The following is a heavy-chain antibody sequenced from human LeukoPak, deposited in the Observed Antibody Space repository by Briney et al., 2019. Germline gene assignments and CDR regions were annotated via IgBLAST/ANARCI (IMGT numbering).Heavy chain of an antibody. D-gene: IGHD6-19*01. V-gene: IGHV3-48*04. J-gene: IGHJ3*02. CDR1: GFTFSSYS. CDR2: ISSSSSTI. CDR3: ARAIAVAGLEAFDI. Sequence: PGGSLRLSCAASGFTFSSYSMNWVRQAPGKGLEWVSYISSSSSTIYYADSVKGRFTISRDNAKNSLYLQMNSLRAEDTAVYYCARAIAVAGLEAFDIWGQGTMVTVSS.